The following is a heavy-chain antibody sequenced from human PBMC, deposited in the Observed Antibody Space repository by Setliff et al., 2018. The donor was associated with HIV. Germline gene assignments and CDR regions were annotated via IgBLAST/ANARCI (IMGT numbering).Heavy chain of an antibody. CDR2: IDDSGSI. CDR1: TESLTRYD. Sequence: SETLSLTCAVYTESLTRYDWAWIRQSPEKGLEWIGEIDDSGSIIYNPSLQSRVTMSVDTSKNQFSLKVTSVTAADTAVYYCVTSSSWSSRLNFWGQGMLVTVSS. V-gene: IGHV4-34*01. CDR3: VTSSSWSSRLNF. D-gene: IGHD6-13*01. J-gene: IGHJ4*02.